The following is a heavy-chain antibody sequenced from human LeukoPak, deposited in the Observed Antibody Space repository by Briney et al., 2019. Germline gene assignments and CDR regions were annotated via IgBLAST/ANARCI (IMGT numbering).Heavy chain of an antibody. CDR3: AKAIVGASHGGY. J-gene: IGHJ4*02. V-gene: IGHV3-33*06. Sequence: GGSLRLSCAASGFTFSSYGMHWVRQAPGKGLEWVAVIWYDGSNKYYVDSVKGRFTISRDNSKNTLYLQMNSLRAEDTAVYYCAKAIVGASHGGYWGQGTLVTVSS. CDR2: IWYDGSNK. D-gene: IGHD1-26*01. CDR1: GFTFSSYG.